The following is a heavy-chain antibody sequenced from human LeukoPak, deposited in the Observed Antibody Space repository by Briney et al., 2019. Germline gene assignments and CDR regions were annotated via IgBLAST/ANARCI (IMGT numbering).Heavy chain of an antibody. CDR1: GGSISSGGYY. Sequence: PSQTLSLTCTVSGGSISSGGYYWSWIRQHPGKGLEWTGYIYYSGSTYYNPSLKSRVTISVDTSKNQFSLKLSSVTAADTTVYYCARGAAMVRGYGMDVWGQGTTVTVSS. CDR2: IYYSGST. J-gene: IGHJ6*02. CDR3: ARGAAMVRGYGMDV. V-gene: IGHV4-31*03. D-gene: IGHD5-18*01.